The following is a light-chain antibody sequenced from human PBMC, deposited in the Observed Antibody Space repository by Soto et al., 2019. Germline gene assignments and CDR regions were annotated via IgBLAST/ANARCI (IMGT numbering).Light chain of an antibody. CDR1: QGIGSY. V-gene: IGKV1-9*01. CDR3: QQLSSYPST. Sequence: IQLTQSPSSLSASVGDRVTITCRASQGIGSYLAWYQQKPGEAPKLLIYAASTLQSGVPSRFNGSGSGTDFALTISSLQAEDFATYYCQQLSSYPSTFGGGTKVEIK. J-gene: IGKJ4*01. CDR2: AAS.